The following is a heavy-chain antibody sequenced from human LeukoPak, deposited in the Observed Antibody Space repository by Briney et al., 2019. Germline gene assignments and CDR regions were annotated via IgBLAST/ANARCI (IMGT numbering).Heavy chain of an antibody. CDR3: ASTDEAYCSGGSCYSP. D-gene: IGHD2-15*01. CDR2: MNPNSGNT. V-gene: IGHV1-8*02. J-gene: IGHJ5*02. CDR1: GYTFTGYY. Sequence: GASVKVSCKASGYTFTGYYMHWVRQATGQGLEWMGWMNPNSGNTGYAQKFQGRVTMTRNTSISTAYMELSSLRSEDTAVYYCASTDEAYCSGGSCYSPWGQGTLVTVSS.